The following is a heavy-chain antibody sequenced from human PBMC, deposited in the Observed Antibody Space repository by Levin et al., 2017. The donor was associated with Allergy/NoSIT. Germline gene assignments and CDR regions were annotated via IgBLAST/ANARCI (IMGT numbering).Heavy chain of an antibody. CDR2: IYYSGST. CDR1: GGSISSGGYY. CDR3: ARGQGIAVAGTWFDY. J-gene: IGHJ4*02. V-gene: IGHV4-31*03. D-gene: IGHD6-19*01. Sequence: SQTLSLTCTVSGGSISSGGYYWSWIRQHPGKGLEWIGYIYYSGSTYYNPSLKSRVTISVDTSKNQFSLKLSSVTAADTAVYYCARGQGIAVAGTWFDYWGQGTLVTVSS.